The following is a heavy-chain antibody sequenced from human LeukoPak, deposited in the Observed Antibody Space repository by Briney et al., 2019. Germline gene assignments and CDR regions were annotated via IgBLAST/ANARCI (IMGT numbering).Heavy chain of an antibody. V-gene: IGHV3-30-3*01. CDR2: ISYDGSNK. D-gene: IGHD3-22*01. J-gene: IGHJ5*02. CDR3: ARSRYYYDSSGYPPFEP. Sequence: PGVSLRLSCAASGFTFSSYAMHWVRQAPGKGLEWVAVISYDGSNKYYADSVKGRFTISRDNSKNTLYLQMNSLRAEDTAVYYCARSRYYYDSSGYPPFEPWGQGTLVTVSS. CDR1: GFTFSSYA.